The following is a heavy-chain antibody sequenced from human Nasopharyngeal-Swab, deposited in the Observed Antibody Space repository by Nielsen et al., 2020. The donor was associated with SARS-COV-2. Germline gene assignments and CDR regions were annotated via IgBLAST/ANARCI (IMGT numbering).Heavy chain of an antibody. CDR3: ARGGGSSSWVDY. D-gene: IGHD6-13*01. J-gene: IGHJ4*02. V-gene: IGHV4-59*01. CDR2: IYYSGST. Sequence: WIRQPPGKGLEWIGYIYYSGSTNYNPSLKSRVTISVDTSKNQFSLKLSPVTAADTAVYYCARGGGSSSWVDYWGQGTLVTVSS.